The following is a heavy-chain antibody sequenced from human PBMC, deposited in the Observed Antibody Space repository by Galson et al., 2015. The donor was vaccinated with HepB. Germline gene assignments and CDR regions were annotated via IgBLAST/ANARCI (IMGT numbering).Heavy chain of an antibody. V-gene: IGHV3-53*01. CDR1: GFTVSSNY. D-gene: IGHD2-2*01. J-gene: IGHJ4*02. Sequence: SLRLSCAASGFTVSSNYMSWVRQAPGKGLEWVSLIYAGGTTHYADSVKGRFTISRDNSKNTLYLQMNSLRPEDTAFYYCARAGWVVPAAMGFDYWGQGTLVTVSS. CDR2: IYAGGTT. CDR3: ARAGWVVPAAMGFDY.